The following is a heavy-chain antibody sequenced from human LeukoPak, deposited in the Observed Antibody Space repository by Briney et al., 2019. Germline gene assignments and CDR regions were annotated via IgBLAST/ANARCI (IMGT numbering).Heavy chain of an antibody. J-gene: IGHJ4*02. Sequence: GGSLRLSCAASGFTFSSYWMTWVRQAPGKGLEWVANIKQDGSERNYVDSVKGRFTISRDNAKNSPYLQMNTLRDEDTAVYYCATGAGCGYWGQETLVTVSS. V-gene: IGHV3-7*03. D-gene: IGHD6-19*01. CDR3: ATGAGCGY. CDR1: GFTFSSYW. CDR2: IKQDGSER.